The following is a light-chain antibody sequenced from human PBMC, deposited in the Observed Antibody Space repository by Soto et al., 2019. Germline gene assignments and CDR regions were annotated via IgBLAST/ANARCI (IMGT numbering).Light chain of an antibody. V-gene: IGKV3-15*01. CDR1: QSISSN. CDR3: QQYDNWPPCT. J-gene: IGKJ2*02. Sequence: EIVMTQSPATLSVSPGERATLSCRASQSISSNLAWYQQKPGQAPRLLIYDTSTRATGVPARFSGSGSGTEFSLTISSLQSEDFAVYYCQQYDNWPPCTFGQGTKLEDK. CDR2: DTS.